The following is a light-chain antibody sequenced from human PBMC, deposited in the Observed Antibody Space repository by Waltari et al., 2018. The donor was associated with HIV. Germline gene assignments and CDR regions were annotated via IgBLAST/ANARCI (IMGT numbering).Light chain of an antibody. CDR1: SSDVGGYDY. V-gene: IGLV2-8*01. CDR3: SSYAGRNTLL. Sequence: QSALTQPPSASGSPGQSVTISCTGTSSDVGGYDYVSWYQQHPGKAPKLMISEVNKRPSGVPDRFSGSRSCNTASLTVSGLQAEDEAHYYCSSYAGRNTLLFGGGTKLTVL. J-gene: IGLJ2*01. CDR2: EVN.